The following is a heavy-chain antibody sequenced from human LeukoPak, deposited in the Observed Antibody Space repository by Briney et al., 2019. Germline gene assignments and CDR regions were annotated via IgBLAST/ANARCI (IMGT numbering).Heavy chain of an antibody. Sequence: GGSLRLSCAASGFTFSSYSMNWVRQAPGKGLEWVSSIGSDSTYIYYTDSVKGRFTISRDNAKNPLYLQMNSLRAEDTAVYYCATGDGYWGQGTLVTVSS. D-gene: IGHD7-27*01. CDR3: ATGDGY. J-gene: IGHJ4*02. CDR1: GFTFSSYS. V-gene: IGHV3-21*01. CDR2: IGSDSTYI.